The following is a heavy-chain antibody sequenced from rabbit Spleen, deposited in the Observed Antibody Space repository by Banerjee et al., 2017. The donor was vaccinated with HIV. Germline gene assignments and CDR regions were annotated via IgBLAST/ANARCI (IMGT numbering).Heavy chain of an antibody. Sequence: QLEESGGGLVKPEGSLTLTCKASGVSLSDKDVMCWVRQAPGKGLEWIGYIDPVFGITYYANWVNGRFTISSHNAQNTVYLQLSSLTAADTATYFCVRDQAGDADYGPYYLNLWGPGTLVTVS. CDR1: GVSLSDKD. D-gene: IGHD2-1*01. J-gene: IGHJ4*01. CDR3: VRDQAGDADYGPYYLNL. CDR2: IDPVFGIT. V-gene: IGHV1S7*01.